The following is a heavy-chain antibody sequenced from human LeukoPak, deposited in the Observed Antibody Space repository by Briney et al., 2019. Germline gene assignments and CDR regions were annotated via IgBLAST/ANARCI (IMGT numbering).Heavy chain of an antibody. CDR3: ARVGWELLDL. CDR2: IYYSGST. J-gene: IGHJ5*02. D-gene: IGHD1-26*01. Sequence: PSETLSLTCTVSGGSIRNSYWSWIRQPPGKGLEWIGYIYYSGSTNYNPSLKSRVTISVDTSKNQFSLKLSSVTAADPAVYYCARVGWELLDLWGQGTLVTVSS. V-gene: IGHV4-59*01. CDR1: GGSIRNSY.